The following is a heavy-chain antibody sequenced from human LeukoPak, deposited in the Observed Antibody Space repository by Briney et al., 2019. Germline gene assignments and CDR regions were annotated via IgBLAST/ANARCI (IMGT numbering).Heavy chain of an antibody. D-gene: IGHD5-12*01. CDR3: AGVDIVAGPFDF. Sequence: PSQTLSLTCTVSGGSISSGDYYWSWIRQPPGKGLEWIGYIYYSGSTYYNPSLKSRVTISVDTSKNQFSLKLSSVTAADTAVYYCAGVDIVAGPFDFWGQGTLVTVYS. V-gene: IGHV4-30-4*01. CDR2: IYYSGST. J-gene: IGHJ4*02. CDR1: GGSISSGDYY.